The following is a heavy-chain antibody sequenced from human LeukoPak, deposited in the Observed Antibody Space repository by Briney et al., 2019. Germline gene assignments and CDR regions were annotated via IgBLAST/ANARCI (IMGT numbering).Heavy chain of an antibody. CDR1: GGSISSYY. Sequence: SETLSLTCTVSGGSISSYYWSWIRQPPGKGLEWIGYIYYGGSTNYNPSLKSRVTISVDTSKNHYTLKLSSVTAADTAVYYCARAAGPLAAPDFWGQGTPVTVSS. J-gene: IGHJ4*02. D-gene: IGHD6-13*01. CDR2: IYYGGST. CDR3: ARAAGPLAAPDF. V-gene: IGHV4-59*01.